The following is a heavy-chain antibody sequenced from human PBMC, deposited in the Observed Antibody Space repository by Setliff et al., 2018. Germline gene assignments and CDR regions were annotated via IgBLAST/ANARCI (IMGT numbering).Heavy chain of an antibody. Sequence: GGSLRLSCAASGFTFSTFAMTWVRQAPGKRLEWVSTISGTGGNTYYADSVQGRFVISRDNAKNSLSLQMNGLRAEDTSVYYCARDVFDFRTGQGGPWGQGTRVTVSS. CDR1: GFTFSTFA. J-gene: IGHJ5*02. D-gene: IGHD3-3*01. V-gene: IGHV3-23*01. CDR2: ISGTGGNT. CDR3: ARDVFDFRTGQGGP.